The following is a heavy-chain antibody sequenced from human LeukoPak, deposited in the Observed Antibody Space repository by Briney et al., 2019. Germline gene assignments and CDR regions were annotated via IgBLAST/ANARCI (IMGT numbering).Heavy chain of an antibody. D-gene: IGHD5-18*01. J-gene: IGHJ4*02. CDR1: GFTFSSYA. CDR3: WKDPGYMKPNYFGN. V-gene: IGHV3-23*01. CDR2: ISGSGGST. Sequence: PGGSLRLSCAASGFTFSSYAMSWVRQAPGKGLEWVSAISGSGGSTYYADSVKGRFTISRDNAKNSLYLQMNSLRAEDTALYYCWKDPGYMKPNYFGNCGQGALVTVSS.